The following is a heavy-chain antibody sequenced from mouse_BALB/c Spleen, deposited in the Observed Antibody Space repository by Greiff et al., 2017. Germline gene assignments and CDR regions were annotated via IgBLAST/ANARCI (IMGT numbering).Heavy chain of an antibody. V-gene: IGHV2-6-4*01. CDR2: IWGGGST. Sequence: VKLVESGPGLVAPSQSLSITCTVSGFSLSRYSVHWVRQPPGKGLEWLGMIWGGGSTDYNSALNSRLSISKDNSKSQVFLKMNSLQTDDTAMYYCARRGGSNYVSAMDYWGQGTSVTVSS. CDR3: ARRGGSNYVSAMDY. D-gene: IGHD2-5*01. J-gene: IGHJ4*01. CDR1: GFSLSRYS.